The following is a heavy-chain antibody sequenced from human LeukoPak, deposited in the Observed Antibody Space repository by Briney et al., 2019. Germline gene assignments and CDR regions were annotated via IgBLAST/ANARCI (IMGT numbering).Heavy chain of an antibody. CDR1: ECTHSRNH. CDR2: LHTGGNT. CDR3: ARVRITMLRGRNDFNYMDV. J-gene: IGHJ6*03. Sequence: GGALRLTRVASECTHSRNHMTWVRQPAWKGGEWVAILHTGGNTYYADSAKGRFTISSLDSKNPVYLQMNSVTAEDTAVYYCARVRITMLRGRNDFNYMDVWGKGTTVIVAS. V-gene: IGHV3-53*01. D-gene: IGHD3-10*01.